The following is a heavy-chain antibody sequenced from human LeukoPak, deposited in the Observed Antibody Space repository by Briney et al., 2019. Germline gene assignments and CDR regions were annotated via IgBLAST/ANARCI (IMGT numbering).Heavy chain of an antibody. V-gene: IGHV3-9*01. CDR2: ISWNSGSI. Sequence: GGSLRLSCAASGFTFDDYAMHWARQAPGKGLEWVSGISWNSGSIGYADSVKGRFTISRDNAKNSLYLQMNSLRAEDTALYYCAKDDNYGNWGQGTLVTVSS. D-gene: IGHD4-17*01. CDR3: AKDDNYGN. CDR1: GFTFDDYA. J-gene: IGHJ4*02.